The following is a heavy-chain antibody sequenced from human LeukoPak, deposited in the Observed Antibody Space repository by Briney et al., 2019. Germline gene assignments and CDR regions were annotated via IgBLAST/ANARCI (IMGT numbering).Heavy chain of an antibody. V-gene: IGHV3-30*04. CDR3: ARSFKSNRYYFDY. J-gene: IGHJ4*02. CDR1: GFTFSSYA. CDR2: ISYDGSNK. D-gene: IGHD2/OR15-2a*01. Sequence: GGSLRLSCAASGFTFSSYAMHWVCQAPGKGLEWVAVISYDGSNKYYADSVKGRFTISRDNSKNTLYLQMNSLRAEDTAVYFCARSFKSNRYYFDYWGQGTLVTVSS.